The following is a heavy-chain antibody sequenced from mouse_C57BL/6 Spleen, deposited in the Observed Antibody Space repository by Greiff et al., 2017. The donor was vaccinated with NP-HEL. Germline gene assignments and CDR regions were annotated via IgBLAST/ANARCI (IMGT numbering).Heavy chain of an antibody. CDR3: TRVPLYYSNYEGAMDY. D-gene: IGHD2-5*01. V-gene: IGHV5-9-1*02. J-gene: IGHJ4*01. CDR1: GFTFSSYA. Sequence: EVKVEESGEGLVKPGGSLKLSCAVSGFTFSSYAMSWVRQTPEKRLEWVAYISSGGDYIYYADTVKGRFTISRDNARNTLYLQMSSLKSEDTAMYYCTRVPLYYSNYEGAMDYWGQGTSVTVSS. CDR2: ISSGGDYI.